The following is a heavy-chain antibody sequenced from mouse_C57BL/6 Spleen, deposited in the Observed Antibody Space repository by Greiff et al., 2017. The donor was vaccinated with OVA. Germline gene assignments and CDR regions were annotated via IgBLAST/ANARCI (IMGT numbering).Heavy chain of an antibody. CDR1: GFSLTSYG. Sequence: QVQLKESGPGLVAPSQSLSITCTVSGFSLTSYGVDWVRQPPGKGLEWLGVIWGGGSTNYNSALMFRLSISKDNSNSQVFLKMNSLPTDDTAMYYCAKNSGDYDEGAYFDVWGTGTTVTVSS. V-gene: IGHV2-9*01. CDR2: IWGGGST. CDR3: AKNSGDYDEGAYFDV. D-gene: IGHD2-4*01. J-gene: IGHJ1*03.